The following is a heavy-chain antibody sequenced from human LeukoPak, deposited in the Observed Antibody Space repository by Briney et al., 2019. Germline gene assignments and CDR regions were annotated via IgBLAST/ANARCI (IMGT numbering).Heavy chain of an antibody. CDR1: GFTLSRYA. Sequence: GGCLRLSRAASGFTLSRYAVHCVPEAPGKGLEWVAIISYVGSNKYYADSVKGRFTISRDNSKNTLYLQMNSLRVEDMAVYYCARETVLLWFGGVGVAFDIWGQGTMVTVSS. CDR2: ISYVGSNK. D-gene: IGHD3-10*01. CDR3: ARETVLLWFGGVGVAFDI. V-gene: IGHV3-30-3*01. J-gene: IGHJ3*02.